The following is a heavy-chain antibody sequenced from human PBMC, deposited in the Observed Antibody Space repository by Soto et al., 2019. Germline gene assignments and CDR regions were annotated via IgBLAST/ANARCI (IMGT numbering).Heavy chain of an antibody. CDR2: INSDGSRT. CDR3: ARVKFVVVPAALFDY. Sequence: GSLRLSCAASGFNFSSYWMHWVRQAPGKGLVCVSRINSDGSRTTYADSVKGRFTISRDNAKNTLYLQMDSLRAEDTAVYHCARVKFVVVPAALFDYWGQGALVTVSS. V-gene: IGHV3-74*01. CDR1: GFNFSSYW. J-gene: IGHJ4*02. D-gene: IGHD2-2*01.